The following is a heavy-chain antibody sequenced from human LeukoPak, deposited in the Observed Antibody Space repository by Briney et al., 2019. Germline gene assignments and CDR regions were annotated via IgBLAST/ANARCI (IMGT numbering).Heavy chain of an antibody. J-gene: IGHJ5*02. D-gene: IGHD6-13*01. CDR1: GGSIRNYC. CDR2: FCDSGNT. CDR3: ARGGDSSSWCFDP. V-gene: IGHV4-59*01. Sequence: PSETLSLTCTVSGGSIRNYCWNWIRQPPGKGLEWIGYFCDSGNTDYKPSLKSRVTMSVDASKNQLSLRLTSATAADTAVYYCARGGDSSSWCFDPWGQGTQVTVSS.